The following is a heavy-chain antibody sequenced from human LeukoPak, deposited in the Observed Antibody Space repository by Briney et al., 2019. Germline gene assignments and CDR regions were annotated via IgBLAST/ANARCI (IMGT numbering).Heavy chain of an antibody. CDR1: GFTFDDYA. CDR2: ISWNSGSI. CDR3: ARGVVGYSSSPVDY. J-gene: IGHJ4*02. Sequence: GGSLRLSCAASGFTFDDYAMHWVRQAPGKGLEWVSGISWNSGSIGYADSVKGRFTISRDNAKNSLYLQMNSLRAEDTAVYYCARGVVGYSSSPVDYWGQGTLVTVSS. D-gene: IGHD6-6*01. V-gene: IGHV3-9*01.